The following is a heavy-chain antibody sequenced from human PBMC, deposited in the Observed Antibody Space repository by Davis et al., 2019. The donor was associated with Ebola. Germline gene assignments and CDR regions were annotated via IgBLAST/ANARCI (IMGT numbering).Heavy chain of an antibody. Sequence: GGSLRLSCAASGFTFSSNSMNWVRQAPGKGLEWVSFISSSSNYIYYADSVKGRFTVSRDNAKNSLYLQMNSLRAEDTAVYYCTRLQGAAAGMGYWGQGTLVTVSS. CDR2: ISSSSNYI. V-gene: IGHV3-21*04. CDR1: GFTFSSNS. J-gene: IGHJ4*02. CDR3: TRLQGAAAGMGY. D-gene: IGHD6-13*01.